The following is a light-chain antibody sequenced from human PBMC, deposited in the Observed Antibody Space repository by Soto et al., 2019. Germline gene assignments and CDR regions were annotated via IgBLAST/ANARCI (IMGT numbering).Light chain of an antibody. V-gene: IGLV2-14*01. Sequence: QSVLTQPASVSGSPGQSITISCAGTSSDVGGYNYVSWYQQHPGKAPRLMIYDVSNRPSGVSNRFSGSKSGNTASLTISGLQAEDEADYYCSSYARSRDVLFGGGTQLTVL. CDR3: SSYARSRDVL. J-gene: IGLJ2*01. CDR1: SSDVGGYNY. CDR2: DVS.